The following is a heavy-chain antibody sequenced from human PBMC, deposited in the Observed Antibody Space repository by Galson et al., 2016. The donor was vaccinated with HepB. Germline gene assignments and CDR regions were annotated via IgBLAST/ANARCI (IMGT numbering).Heavy chain of an antibody. Sequence: SLRLSCAASGFSFSSYSMNWVRQAPGKGLEWVSYIGVGGAVIWYADSVKGRFTISRDNVKNSLYLQMNSLRAEDTAVYFCAKRHEYCPPVGCSVDYWGQGTLVSVSS. CDR1: GFSFSSYS. CDR2: IGVGGAVI. V-gene: IGHV3-48*01. J-gene: IGHJ4*02. D-gene: IGHD2/OR15-2a*01. CDR3: AKRHEYCPPVGCSVDY.